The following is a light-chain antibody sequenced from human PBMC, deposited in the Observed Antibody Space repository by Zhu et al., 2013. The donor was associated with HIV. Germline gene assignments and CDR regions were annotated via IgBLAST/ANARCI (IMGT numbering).Light chain of an antibody. Sequence: DIQMTQSPSTLSASVGDRVTITCRASQSISTWLAWYQQKPGKAPKLLIYKASTLESGVPSRFSGSGSGTDFTLTISSLQPDDFATYYCQQYNHYPTFGQGTRVEMK. CDR2: KAS. J-gene: IGKJ1*01. CDR1: QSISTW. CDR3: QQYNHYPT. V-gene: IGKV1-5*03.